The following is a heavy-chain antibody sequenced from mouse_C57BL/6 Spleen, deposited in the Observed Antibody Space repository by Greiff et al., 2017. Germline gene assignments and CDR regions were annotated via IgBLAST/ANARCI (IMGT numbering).Heavy chain of an antibody. J-gene: IGHJ4*01. Sequence: EVKLMESGGGLVKPGGSLKLSCAASGFTFSDYGMHWVRQAPEKGLEWVAYISSGSSTIYYADTVKGRFTISRDNAKNTLFLQMTSLRSEDTAMYYCASGYDYYAMDYWGQGTSVTVSS. V-gene: IGHV5-17*01. CDR3: ASGYDYYAMDY. CDR2: ISSGSSTI. CDR1: GFTFSDYG. D-gene: IGHD2-2*01.